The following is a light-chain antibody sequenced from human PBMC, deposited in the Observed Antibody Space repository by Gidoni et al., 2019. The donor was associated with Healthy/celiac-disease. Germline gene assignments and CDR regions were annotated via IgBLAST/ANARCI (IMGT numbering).Light chain of an antibody. CDR3: QQYGSSSGA. Sequence: EIVLTQSPGTLSLSPVARATLSCRASQAFSNNYLAWYVQNPGQAPRLLIYGASNRATGTPERFSGSGSGTDFTLTISRLEPEDFATYYCQQYGSSSGAFGQGTKVEIK. J-gene: IGKJ1*01. CDR2: GAS. CDR1: QAFSNNY. V-gene: IGKV3-20*01.